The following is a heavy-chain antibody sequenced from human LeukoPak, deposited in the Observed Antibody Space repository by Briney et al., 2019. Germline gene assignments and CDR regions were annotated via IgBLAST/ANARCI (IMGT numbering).Heavy chain of an antibody. J-gene: IGHJ5*02. D-gene: IGHD2-15*01. CDR2: ISGSGGST. CDR1: GFTFRSYA. CDR3: AKVEGYCSGCSCYSWWFDP. Sequence: GGSLRLSCAASGFTFRSYAMSWVRQAPGKGLEWVSAISGSGGSTYYADSVKGRFTISRDNSKNTLYLQMNSLRAEDTAVYYCAKVEGYCSGCSCYSWWFDPWGQGTLVTVS. V-gene: IGHV3-23*01.